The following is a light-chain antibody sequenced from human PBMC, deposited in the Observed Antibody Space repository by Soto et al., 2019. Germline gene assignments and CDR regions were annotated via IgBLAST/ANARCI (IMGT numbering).Light chain of an antibody. CDR3: CSYAGSSTVV. V-gene: IGLV2-23*01. J-gene: IGLJ2*01. CDR2: EGS. CDR1: SSDVGSYNL. Sequence: QSALTQPASVSGSPGQSITISCTGTSSDVGSYNLVSWYQPHPGKDPKLMIYEGSKRPSGVSNRFSGSKSGNTASLTISGLQAEDEADYYCCSYAGSSTVVFGGGTKLTVL.